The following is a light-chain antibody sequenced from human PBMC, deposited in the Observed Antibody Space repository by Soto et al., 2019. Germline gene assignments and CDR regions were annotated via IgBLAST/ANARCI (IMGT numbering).Light chain of an antibody. CDR1: QSVSTY. CDR2: GAS. Sequence: EIVLTQSPGTLSLSPGERATLSCRTSQSVSTYLAWYQQKPGQPPRLLIYGASSRATGIPDRFSGSVSGTDFTLTINRLEPEDFAVYYCQQYYDSPWTFGQGTKVDIK. J-gene: IGKJ1*01. V-gene: IGKV3-20*01. CDR3: QQYYDSPWT.